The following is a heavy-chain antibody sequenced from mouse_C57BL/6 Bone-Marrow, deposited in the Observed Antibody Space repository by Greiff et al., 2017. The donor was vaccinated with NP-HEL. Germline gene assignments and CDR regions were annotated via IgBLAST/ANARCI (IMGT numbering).Heavy chain of an antibody. CDR3: ARSDYDWVYYAMDY. D-gene: IGHD2-4*01. J-gene: IGHJ4*01. V-gene: IGHV14-3*01. CDR2: IDPATGNT. CDR1: GFNIKNTY. Sequence: VQLQQSVAELVRPGASVKLSCTASGFNIKNTYMHWVKQRPEQGLEWIGRIDPATGNTKTAPQFQGKATLHADHSYNTTYLQIGSLNTQYTAFYYCARSDYDWVYYAMDYWGQGTSVTVSS.